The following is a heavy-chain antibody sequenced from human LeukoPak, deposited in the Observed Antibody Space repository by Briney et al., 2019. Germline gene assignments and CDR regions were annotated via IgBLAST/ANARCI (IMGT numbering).Heavy chain of an antibody. V-gene: IGHV3-23*01. CDR3: AKDLTAVAGYNWFDP. CDR1: GLTFSSYA. D-gene: IGHD6-19*01. Sequence: TGGSLRLSCAASGLTFSSYAMSWVRQAPGKGLEWVSAISGSGGSTYYADSVKGRFTISRDNSKNTLYLQMNSLRAEDTAVYYCAKDLTAVAGYNWFDPWGQGTLVTVSS. CDR2: ISGSGGST. J-gene: IGHJ5*02.